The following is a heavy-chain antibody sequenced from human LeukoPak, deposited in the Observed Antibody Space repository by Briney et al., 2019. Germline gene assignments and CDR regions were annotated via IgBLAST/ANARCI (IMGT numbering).Heavy chain of an antibody. CDR2: IIPIFGTA. CDR3: ARGSARYYYDSPDI. CDR1: GGTFSSYA. Sequence: GSSVTVSCKASGGTFSSYAISWVRQAPGQGLEWMGGIIPIFGTANYAQKFQGRVTITTDESTSTAYMELSSLRSEDTAVYYCARGSARYYYDSPDIWGQGTMVTVSS. J-gene: IGHJ3*02. V-gene: IGHV1-69*05. D-gene: IGHD3-22*01.